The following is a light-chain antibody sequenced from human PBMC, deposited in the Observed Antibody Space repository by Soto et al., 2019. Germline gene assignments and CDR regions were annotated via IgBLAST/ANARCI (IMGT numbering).Light chain of an antibody. Sequence: QSALTQPRSVSGSPGQSVTISCTGTSSDVGGYNYVSWYQQHPGKAPKLMTYDVSKRPSGVPDRFSGSKSGNTASLTISGLPAEDEADYYCCSYAGSYTLVFGGGTKLTVL. CDR3: CSYAGSYTLV. V-gene: IGLV2-11*01. CDR2: DVS. CDR1: SSDVGGYNY. J-gene: IGLJ2*01.